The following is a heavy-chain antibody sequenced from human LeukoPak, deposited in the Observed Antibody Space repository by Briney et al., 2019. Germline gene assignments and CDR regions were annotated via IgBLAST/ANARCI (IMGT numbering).Heavy chain of an antibody. V-gene: IGHV4-38-2*02. CDR1: GYSITSGYY. Sequence: PSETLSLTCIVSGYSITSGYYWGWIRQPPGKGLEWIGSIYHSGDTYYNPSLKSRVTISVDTSKNQFSLKLSSVTAADTAVYYCARDRRGSGSYYSDYWGQGTLVTVSS. CDR3: ARDRRGSGSYYSDY. D-gene: IGHD3-10*01. J-gene: IGHJ4*02. CDR2: IYHSGDT.